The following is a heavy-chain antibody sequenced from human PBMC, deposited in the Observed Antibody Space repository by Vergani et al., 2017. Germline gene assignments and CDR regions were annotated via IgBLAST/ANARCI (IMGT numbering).Heavy chain of an antibody. CDR1: GFSLSTSGVG. CDR2: IYWDDDK. CDR3: AHRYYDFWSGYYTVSWFDP. V-gene: IGHV2-5*02. Sequence: QITLKESGPTLVKPTQTLTLTCTFSGFSLSTSGVGVGWIRQPPGKALEWLALIYWDDDKRYSPSLKRRLPITKDTSKTQVVLTMTNMDPVDTATYYCAHRYYDFWSGYYTVSWFDPWGQGTLVTVSS. D-gene: IGHD3-3*01. J-gene: IGHJ5*02.